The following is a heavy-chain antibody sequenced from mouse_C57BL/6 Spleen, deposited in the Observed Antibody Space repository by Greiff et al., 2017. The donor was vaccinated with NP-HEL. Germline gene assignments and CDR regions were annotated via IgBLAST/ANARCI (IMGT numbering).Heavy chain of an antibody. CDR1: GYSITSGYY. CDR3: ARGPQLHYAMDY. D-gene: IGHD1-1*01. Sequence: EVQLQESGPGLVKPSQSLSLTCSVTGYSITSGYYWNWIRQFPGNKLEWMGYISYDGSNNYNPSLKNRISITRDTSKNQFFLKLNSVTTEDTATYYCARGPQLHYAMDYWGQGTSVTVSS. CDR2: ISYDGSN. J-gene: IGHJ4*01. V-gene: IGHV3-6*01.